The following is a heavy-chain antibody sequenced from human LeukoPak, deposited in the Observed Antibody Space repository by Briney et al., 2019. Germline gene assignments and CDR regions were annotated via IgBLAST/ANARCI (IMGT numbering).Heavy chain of an antibody. D-gene: IGHD3-22*01. CDR1: GGSISSYY. CDR3: ARAAPGYDSSGYYSS. CDR2: IYYSGST. Sequence: SETLSLTCTVSGGSISSYYWSWIRQPPGKGLEWIGYIYYSGSTNYNPSLKSRDTISVDTSKNQFSLKLSSVTAADTAVYYCARAAPGYDSSGYYSSWGQGTLVTVSS. V-gene: IGHV4-59*01. J-gene: IGHJ5*02.